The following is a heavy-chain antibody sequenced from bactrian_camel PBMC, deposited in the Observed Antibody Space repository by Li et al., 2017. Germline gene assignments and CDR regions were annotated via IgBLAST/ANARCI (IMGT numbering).Heavy chain of an antibody. D-gene: IGHD2*01. CDR1: GFTFDDSV. J-gene: IGHJ6*01. CDR2: ISSDGAT. V-gene: IGHV3S63*01. CDR3: AGGLLDRGGPCPRGRWFIHSVADFGY. Sequence: VQLVESGGGSVQAGGSLRLSCTASGFTFDDSVMGWYRQAPGSDCELVSSISSDGATYYADSVKGRFTISLDNAKTTVYLQMNTLKLEDTAVYYCAGGLLDRGGPCPRGRWFIHSVADFGYWGQGTQVTVS.